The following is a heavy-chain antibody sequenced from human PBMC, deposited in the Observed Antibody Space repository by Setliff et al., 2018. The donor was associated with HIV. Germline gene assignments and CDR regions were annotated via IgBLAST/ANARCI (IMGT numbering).Heavy chain of an antibody. D-gene: IGHD6-13*01. CDR2: ISAYSANT. CDR3: AREYGTAAADY. CDR1: GYTFTSHG. V-gene: IGHV1-18*01. J-gene: IGHJ4*02. Sequence: ASVKVSCKASGYTFTSHGISWVRQAPGQGLEWMGWISAYSANTNYAQKFQGRVTITADKSTSTAYMELSSLRSDDTAVYYCAREYGTAAADYWGQGTLVTVSS.